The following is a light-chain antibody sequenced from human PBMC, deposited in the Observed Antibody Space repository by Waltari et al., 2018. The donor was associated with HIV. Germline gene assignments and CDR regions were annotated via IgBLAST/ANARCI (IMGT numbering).Light chain of an antibody. J-gene: IGKJ1*01. CDR1: QSVSSN. V-gene: IGKV3-15*01. CDR3: QQYNNWPPWT. CDR2: GAS. Sequence: EIVMTQSPATLSVFPGDRATLSCRASQSVSSNLAWYQQKPGQAPRPLIYGASTRATGIPARFSGSGSGTEFTLTISSLQSEDFAVYYCQQYNNWPPWTFGQGTKVEIK.